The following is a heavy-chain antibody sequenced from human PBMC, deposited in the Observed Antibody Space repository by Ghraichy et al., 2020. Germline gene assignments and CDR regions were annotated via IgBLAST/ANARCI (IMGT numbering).Heavy chain of an antibody. CDR2: IYYSGST. CDR3: ARVYSGYHFDY. D-gene: IGHD5-12*01. CDR1: GGSISSYY. J-gene: IGHJ4*02. V-gene: IGHV4-59*01. Sequence: ESLNISCTVSGGSISSYYWSWIRQPPGKGLEWIGYIYYSGSTNYNPSLKSRVTISVDRSKNQFSLKLSSVTAADTAVYYCARVYSGYHFDYWGQGTLVTVSS.